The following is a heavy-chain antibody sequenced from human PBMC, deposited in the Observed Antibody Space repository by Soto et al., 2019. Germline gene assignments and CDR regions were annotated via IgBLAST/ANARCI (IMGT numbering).Heavy chain of an antibody. V-gene: IGHV5-51*01. CDR2: IFPDDSET. D-gene: IGHD3-3*01. CDR3: AGQRTSGYFTNDDFNI. Sequence: GESLKISCKGSGGSFTNYWIGWVRQMPGKRLEWMGTIFPDDSETRYSPSFQGQVTISADKSITTAYLQWNSLKASDNAVYYCAGQRTSGYFTNDDFNIWGQGTVVTV. J-gene: IGHJ3*02. CDR1: GGSFTNYW.